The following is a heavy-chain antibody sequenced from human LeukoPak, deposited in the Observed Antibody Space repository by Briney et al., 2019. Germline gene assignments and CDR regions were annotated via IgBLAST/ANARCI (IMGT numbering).Heavy chain of an antibody. V-gene: IGHV3-15*01. CDR1: GFTFSYAW. D-gene: IGHD6-19*01. J-gene: IGHJ4*02. Sequence: GGSLRLSCAVSGFTFSYAWMSWVRQAPGKGLEWVGRIKSKTDGGTTDYAAPVKGRFTISRDDSKNTLYLQMNSLRAEDTAVYYCAKDRENSGWKRRFDYWGQGTLVTVSS. CDR2: IKSKTDGGTT. CDR3: AKDRENSGWKRRFDY.